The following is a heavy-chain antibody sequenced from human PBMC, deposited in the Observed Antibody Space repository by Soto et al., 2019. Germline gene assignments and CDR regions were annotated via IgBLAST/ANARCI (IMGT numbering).Heavy chain of an antibody. V-gene: IGHV3-21*01. CDR3: AREASDIVVVVAATLYYFDY. Sequence: EVQLVESGGGLVKPGGSLRLSCAASGFTFSSYSMNWVRQAPGKGREWVSSISGSSSYIHYADSVRGRFTISRDNAKNSLYLQMNSLRAEDTAVYYCAREASDIVVVVAATLYYFDYWGQGTLVTVSS. CDR1: GFTFSSYS. CDR2: ISGSSSYI. D-gene: IGHD2-15*01. J-gene: IGHJ4*02.